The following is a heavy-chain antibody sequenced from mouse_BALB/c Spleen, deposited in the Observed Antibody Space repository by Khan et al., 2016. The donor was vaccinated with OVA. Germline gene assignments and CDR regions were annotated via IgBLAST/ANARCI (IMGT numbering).Heavy chain of an antibody. Sequence: VQLQQSGPELVEPGASVKMSCKASGYTFTNYVMHWVKQKPGQGLEWIGYINPYNAGTRYNEKFKGKATLTSDISSTTAYMELSSLTSEDSAVYYCARGACSRYCSFPYWGQGTLVTVSA. V-gene: IGHV1S136*01. D-gene: IGHD2-14*01. CDR2: INPYNAGT. CDR1: GYTFTNYV. J-gene: IGHJ3*01. CDR3: ARGACSRYCSFPY.